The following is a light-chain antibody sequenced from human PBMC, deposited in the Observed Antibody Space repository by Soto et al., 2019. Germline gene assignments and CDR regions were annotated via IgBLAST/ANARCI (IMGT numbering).Light chain of an antibody. V-gene: IGKV3-20*01. J-gene: IGKJ2*01. CDR1: QSLNVNL. Sequence: ETVLTQSPGTLSVSPGERATLSCRASQSLNVNLLAWYQQKPGQAPKVLIYGASNRATGIPDRFSGSGSGTDFTLTISRLEPEDFAVYYCQQYSTSPRTFGQGTRLEIK. CDR3: QQYSTSPRT. CDR2: GAS.